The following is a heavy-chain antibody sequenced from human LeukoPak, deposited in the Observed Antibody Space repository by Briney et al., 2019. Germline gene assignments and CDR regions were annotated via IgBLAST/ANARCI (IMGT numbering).Heavy chain of an antibody. D-gene: IGHD3-3*01. V-gene: IGHV4-59*08. Sequence: SETLSLTCTVSGGSISSYYWSWIRQPPGKGLEWIGYIYYSGSTNYNPFLKSRVTISVDTSKNQFSLKLSSVTAADTAVYYCARQTYYDFWSGYYGWFDPWGQGTLVTVSS. J-gene: IGHJ5*02. CDR3: ARQTYYDFWSGYYGWFDP. CDR2: IYYSGST. CDR1: GGSISSYY.